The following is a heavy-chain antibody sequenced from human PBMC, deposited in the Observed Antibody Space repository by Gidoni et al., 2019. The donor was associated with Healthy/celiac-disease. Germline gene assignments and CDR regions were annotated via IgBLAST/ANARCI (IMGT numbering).Heavy chain of an antibody. CDR3: ARGKHIVVVTAAFDI. Sequence: QVQLVESGGGVVQPGRSLRLSCAASGFTFSSYAMHWVRQAPGKGLEWVAVISYDGSNKYYADSGKGRFTISRDNSKNTLYLQMNSLRAEDTAVYYCARGKHIVVVTAAFDIWGQGTMVTVSS. J-gene: IGHJ3*02. V-gene: IGHV3-30*04. CDR1: GFTFSSYA. CDR2: ISYDGSNK. D-gene: IGHD2-21*02.